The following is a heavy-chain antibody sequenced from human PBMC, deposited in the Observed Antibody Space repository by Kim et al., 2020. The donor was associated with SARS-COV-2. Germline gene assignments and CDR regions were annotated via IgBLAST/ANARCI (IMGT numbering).Heavy chain of an antibody. D-gene: IGHD1-1*01. CDR1: GYTFTSYA. CDR3: ARGRQLSRLGGSSNWFDP. V-gene: IGHV1-3*01. CDR2: INAGNGNT. J-gene: IGHJ5*02. Sequence: ASVKVSCKASGYTFTSYAMHWVRQAPGQRLEWMGWINAGNGNTKYSQKFQGRVTITRDTSASTAYMELSSLRSEDTAVYYCARGRQLSRLGGSSNWFDPWGQGTLVTVSS.